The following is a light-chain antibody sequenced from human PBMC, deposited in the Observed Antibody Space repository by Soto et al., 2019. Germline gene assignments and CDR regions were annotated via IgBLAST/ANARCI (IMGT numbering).Light chain of an antibody. CDR2: GAS. CDR3: QQYGSSPPKT. J-gene: IGKJ1*01. V-gene: IGKV3-20*01. CDR1: QSVSSSY. Sequence: EIVLTQSPGTLSLSPGEGATLSCRASQSVSSSYLAWYQQKPGQAPRLLIYGASSRATGIPDRFSGSGSGTDFTLTISRQEPEDFAVYYCQQYGSSPPKTFGQGTKVDIK.